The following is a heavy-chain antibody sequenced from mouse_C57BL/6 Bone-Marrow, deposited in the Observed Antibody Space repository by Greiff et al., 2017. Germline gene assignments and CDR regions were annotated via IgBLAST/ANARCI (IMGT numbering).Heavy chain of an antibody. V-gene: IGHV5-17*01. Sequence: EVKLMESGGGLVKPGGSLKLSCAASGFTFSDYGMHWVRQAPEKGLEWVAYISSGSSTIYYADTVKGRFTISRDNAKNTLFLQMTSLRSEDTAMYYCARPGGYVFFDYWGQGTTLTVSS. D-gene: IGHD2-2*01. CDR3: ARPGGYVFFDY. CDR1: GFTFSDYG. CDR2: ISSGSSTI. J-gene: IGHJ2*01.